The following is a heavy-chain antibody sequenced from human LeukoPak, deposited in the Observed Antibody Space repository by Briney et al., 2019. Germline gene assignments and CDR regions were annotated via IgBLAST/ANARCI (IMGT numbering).Heavy chain of an antibody. J-gene: IGHJ6*03. CDR1: GFTFSNYW. D-gene: IGHD4-11*01. CDR2: IKQDGSDR. V-gene: IGHV3-7*01. CDR3: AREKGNYDGYYNYYMDV. Sequence: GGSLRLSCAASGFTFSNYWMNWVRQAPGKGLEWVADIKQDGSDRYYVDSVKGRFTISRDNAKNSLYLQMNSLRAEDTAVYYCAREKGNYDGYYNYYMDVWGKGTTVTVSS.